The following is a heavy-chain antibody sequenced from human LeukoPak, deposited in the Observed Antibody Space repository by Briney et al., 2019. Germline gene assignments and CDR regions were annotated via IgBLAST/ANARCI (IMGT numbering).Heavy chain of an antibody. D-gene: IGHD2-15*01. CDR1: GFTFSSYA. V-gene: IGHV3-23*01. CDR2: ISGSGGST. CDR3: ALVREAATLLPDY. J-gene: IGHJ4*02. Sequence: GGSLRLSCAASGFTFSSYAMSWVRQAPGKGLGWVSAISGSGGSTYYADSVEGRFTISRDNSKNTLYLQMNSLRAEDTAVYYCALVREAATLLPDYWGQGTLVTVSS.